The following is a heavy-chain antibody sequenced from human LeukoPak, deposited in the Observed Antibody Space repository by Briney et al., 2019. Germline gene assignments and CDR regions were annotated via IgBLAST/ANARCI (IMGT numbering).Heavy chain of an antibody. V-gene: IGHV1-18*01. Sequence: ASVKVSCKASGYTFSNYGIHWVRQAPGHGLEWMGWISGINTNTNYAQKVQGRVTMTADTSTATAYMELRSLGSDDTAVYYCARARFSSRNRDGYFDSWGEGTLVTVSS. CDR1: GYTFSNYG. CDR2: ISGINTNT. J-gene: IGHJ4*02. CDR3: ARARFSSRNRDGYFDS. D-gene: IGHD6-19*01.